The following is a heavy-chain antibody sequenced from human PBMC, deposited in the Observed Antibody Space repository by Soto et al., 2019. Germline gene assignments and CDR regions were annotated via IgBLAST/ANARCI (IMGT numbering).Heavy chain of an antibody. V-gene: IGHV1-2*02. CDR1: GYTFTGHH. CDR2: VKPNNGGI. CDR3: ARSGGDVWTGYFPYLDS. Sequence: ASVKVSCKASGYTFTGHHIHWVRQAPGQGLEWMGWVKPNNGGINYAQKFQGRVTMTRDTSTSTANMELSRLRSDDTAVYYCARSGGDVWTGYFPYLDSWGQGTRVTVSS. J-gene: IGHJ5*01. D-gene: IGHD3-3*01.